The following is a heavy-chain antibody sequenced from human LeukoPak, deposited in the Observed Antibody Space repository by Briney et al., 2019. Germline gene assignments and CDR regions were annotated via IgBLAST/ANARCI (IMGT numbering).Heavy chain of an antibody. CDR1: GGSFSGYY. D-gene: IGHD4-17*01. V-gene: IGHV4-34*01. Sequence: SETLSLTCAVYGGSFSGYYWSWIRQPPGKGLEWIGEINHSGSTNYNPSLKSRVTISVDTSKNQFSLKLSSVTAAGTAVYYCARRTTVTTDDYYFDYWGQGTLVTVSS. J-gene: IGHJ4*02. CDR2: INHSGST. CDR3: ARRTTVTTDDYYFDY.